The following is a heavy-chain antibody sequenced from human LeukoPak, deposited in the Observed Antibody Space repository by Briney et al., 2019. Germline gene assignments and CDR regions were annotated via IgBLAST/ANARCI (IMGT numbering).Heavy chain of an antibody. CDR3: AREVEMATQFAY. Sequence: SETLSLTCIVSGGSISTDYWGWVRQPAGKGREWIGRISTTGSTNDNPSLKSRVPMSVATSKNQFSLKVSSVTAADTAVYYCAREVEMATQFAYWGQGTLVTVSS. J-gene: IGHJ4*02. CDR1: GGSISTDY. V-gene: IGHV4-4*07. D-gene: IGHD5-24*01. CDR2: ISTTGST.